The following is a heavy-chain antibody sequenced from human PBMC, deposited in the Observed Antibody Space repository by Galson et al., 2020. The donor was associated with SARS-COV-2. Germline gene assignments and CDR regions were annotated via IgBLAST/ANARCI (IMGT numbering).Heavy chain of an antibody. Sequence: GESLKISCAASGFTFSSYEMNWVRQAPGKGLEWVSYISSSGSTIYYADSVKGRFTISRDNAKNSLYLQMNSLRAEDTAVYYCARDWAYCSSTSCEEYYFDYWGQEPWSPSPQ. CDR2: ISSSGSTI. V-gene: IGHV3-48*03. CDR1: GFTFSSYE. J-gene: IGHJ4*01. D-gene: IGHD2-2*01. CDR3: ARDWAYCSSTSCEEYYFDY.